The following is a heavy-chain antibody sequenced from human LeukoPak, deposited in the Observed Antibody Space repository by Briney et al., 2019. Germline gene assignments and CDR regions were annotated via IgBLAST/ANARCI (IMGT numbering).Heavy chain of an antibody. CDR2: IWYDGSNK. V-gene: IGHV3-33*08. Sequence: PGGSLRLSCAASGFTFSSYGMHWVRQAPGKGLEWVAVIWYDGSNKYYADSVKGRFTISRDNSKNTLYLQMNSLRAEDTAVYYCARDGRYGDYFLDYWGQGTLVTVSS. CDR1: GFTFSSYG. J-gene: IGHJ4*02. D-gene: IGHD4-17*01. CDR3: ARDGRYGDYFLDY.